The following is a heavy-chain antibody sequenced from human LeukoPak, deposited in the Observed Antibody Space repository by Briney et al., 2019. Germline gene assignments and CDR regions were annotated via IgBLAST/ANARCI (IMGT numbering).Heavy chain of an antibody. Sequence: PGESLKISCKGSGYSFTSYWIGWVRQMPGKGLEWMGIIYPGDSDTRYSPSFQGQVTISADKSISTAYLQWSSLKASDTAMYYCARTDYYGSGGYYNLNWFDPWGQGALVTVSS. CDR3: ARTDYYGSGGYYNLNWFDP. CDR1: GYSFTSYW. CDR2: IYPGDSDT. J-gene: IGHJ5*02. D-gene: IGHD3-10*01. V-gene: IGHV5-51*01.